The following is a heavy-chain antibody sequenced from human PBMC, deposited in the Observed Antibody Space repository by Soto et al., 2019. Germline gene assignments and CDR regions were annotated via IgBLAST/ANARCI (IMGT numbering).Heavy chain of an antibody. V-gene: IGHV1-69*13. CDR1: GGTFSSYS. Sequence: ASVKVSCKASGGTFSSYSISCARQAPGQGLEWMGGIIPIFGTANYAQKFQGRVTITADESTSTAYMELSSLRSEDTAVYYCARDQRYGMDVWGQGTTVTVSS. J-gene: IGHJ6*02. CDR3: ARDQRYGMDV. CDR2: IIPIFGTA.